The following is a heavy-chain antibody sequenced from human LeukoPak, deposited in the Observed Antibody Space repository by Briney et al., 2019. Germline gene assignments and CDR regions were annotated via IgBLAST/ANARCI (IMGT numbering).Heavy chain of an antibody. D-gene: IGHD6-19*01. CDR2: ISSSSSYI. Sequence: GGSLRLSCAASGFTFSSYSMNWVRQAPGKGLEWVSSISSSSSYIYYADSVKGRFTISRDNAKNSLYLQMNSLRAEDTAVYYCASVNSSGLWYFDYWGQRTPVTVSS. V-gene: IGHV3-21*01. CDR3: ASVNSSGLWYFDY. J-gene: IGHJ4*02. CDR1: GFTFSSYS.